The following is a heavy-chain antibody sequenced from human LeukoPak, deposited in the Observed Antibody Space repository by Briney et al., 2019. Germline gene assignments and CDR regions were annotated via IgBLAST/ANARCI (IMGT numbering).Heavy chain of an antibody. J-gene: IGHJ4*02. CDR2: IYHSGST. CDR1: GGSISSSNW. CDR3: AGVDTMVRGRDFDY. D-gene: IGHD3-10*01. V-gene: IGHV4-4*02. Sequence: PSETLSLTCAVSGGSISSSNWWSWARQPPGKGLEWIGEIYHSGSTNYNPSLKSRVTISVDKSKNQFSLKLSSVTAADTAVYYCAGVDTMVRGRDFDYRGQGTLVTVSS.